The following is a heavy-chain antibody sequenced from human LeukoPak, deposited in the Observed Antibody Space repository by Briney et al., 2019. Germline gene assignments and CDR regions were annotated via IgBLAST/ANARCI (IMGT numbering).Heavy chain of an antibody. CDR3: AKDYCGGDCYSGWYFDL. D-gene: IGHD2-21*02. CDR1: GFSFEDYG. J-gene: IGHJ2*01. CDR2: ISWNGGST. V-gene: IGHV3-9*01. Sequence: GGSLRLSCAATGFSFEDYGMHWVRHPPGKGLEWVSGISWNGGSTDYADSVKGRFTISRDNAKNSLYLQLSSLRPADTALYYCAKDYCGGDCYSGWYFDLWGRGTLVTVSS.